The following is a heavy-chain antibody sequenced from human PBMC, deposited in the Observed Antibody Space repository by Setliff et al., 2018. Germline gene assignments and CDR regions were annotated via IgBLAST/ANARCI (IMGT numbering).Heavy chain of an antibody. CDR2: IYSSGST. Sequence: SETLSLTCTVSGGSISSGDYYWSWIRQPPGKGLEWIGYIYSSGSTYYNPSLKSRVSISVDTSKNQFSLKLSSVTAADTAVYYCARESRYYYDNLGSLDYWGQGTLVTVSS. V-gene: IGHV4-30-4*08. CDR1: GGSISSGDYY. D-gene: IGHD3-22*01. CDR3: ARESRYYYDNLGSLDY. J-gene: IGHJ4*02.